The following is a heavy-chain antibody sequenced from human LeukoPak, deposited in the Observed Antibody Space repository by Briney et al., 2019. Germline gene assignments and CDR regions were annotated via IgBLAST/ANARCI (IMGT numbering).Heavy chain of an antibody. V-gene: IGHV3-48*01. CDR2: ISSSSSTI. Sequence: GRSLRLSCAASGFTFSSYSMNWVRQAPGKGLEWVSYISSSSSTIYYADSVKGRFTISRDNSKNTLYLQMNSLRAEDTAVYYCARDRYRGLYYFDYWGQGTLVTVSS. CDR1: GFTFSSYS. J-gene: IGHJ4*02. CDR3: ARDRYRGLYYFDY. D-gene: IGHD3-16*02.